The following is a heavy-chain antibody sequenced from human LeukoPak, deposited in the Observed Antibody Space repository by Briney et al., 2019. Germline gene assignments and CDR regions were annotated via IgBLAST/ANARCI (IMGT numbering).Heavy chain of an antibody. Sequence: SETLSLTCIVSGGSISSSSYYWGWIRQPPGKGLEWIGSIYYSGSTYYNPSLKSRVTISVDTSKNQFSLKLSSVTAADTAVYYCASQYYYDSSGYPRGFDPWGQGTLVTVSS. D-gene: IGHD3-22*01. V-gene: IGHV4-39*01. CDR2: IYYSGST. CDR3: ASQYYYDSSGYPRGFDP. CDR1: GGSISSSSYY. J-gene: IGHJ5*02.